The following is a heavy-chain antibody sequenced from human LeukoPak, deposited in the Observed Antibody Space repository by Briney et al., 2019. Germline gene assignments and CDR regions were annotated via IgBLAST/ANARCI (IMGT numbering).Heavy chain of an antibody. D-gene: IGHD6-19*01. V-gene: IGHV4-59*01. Sequence: SETLSLTCTVSGGSTSSYYWSWIRQPPGKGLEWIGYIYYSGSTNYNPSLKSRVTISVDTSKNQFSLKLSSVTAADTAVYYCARSYSSGWSPFDYWGQGTLVTVSS. J-gene: IGHJ4*02. CDR3: ARSYSSGWSPFDY. CDR1: GGSTSSYY. CDR2: IYYSGST.